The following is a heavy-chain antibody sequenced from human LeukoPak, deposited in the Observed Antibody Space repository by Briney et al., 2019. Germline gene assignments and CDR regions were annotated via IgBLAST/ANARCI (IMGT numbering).Heavy chain of an antibody. J-gene: IGHJ6*04. CDR2: ISGSGGST. Sequence: GGSLRLPCAASGFSFSKYGMSWVRQAPGKGLEWVSAISGSGGSTYYADSVKGRFTISRDNAKNSLYLQMNSLRAEDTAVYYCAELGITMIGGVWGKGTTVTISS. V-gene: IGHV3-23*01. D-gene: IGHD3-10*02. CDR1: GFSFSKYG. CDR3: AELGITMIGGV.